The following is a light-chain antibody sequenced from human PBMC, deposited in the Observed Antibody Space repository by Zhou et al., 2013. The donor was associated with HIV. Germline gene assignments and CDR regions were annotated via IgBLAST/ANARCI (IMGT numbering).Light chain of an antibody. Sequence: DIVLTQSPGTLSLSPGERATLSCRSSLNISNGHLAWYQHKPGQGPKVLIFGASTRANGIPGRFSGSGSGTEFTLTISRLEPEDFAVYYCQHYGVSPYTFGPGTKLEI. CDR2: GAS. CDR3: QHYGVSPYT. CDR1: LNISNGH. V-gene: IGKV3-20*01. J-gene: IGKJ2*01.